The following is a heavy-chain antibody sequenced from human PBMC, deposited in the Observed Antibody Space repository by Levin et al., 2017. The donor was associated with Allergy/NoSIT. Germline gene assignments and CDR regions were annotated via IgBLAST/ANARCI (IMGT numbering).Heavy chain of an antibody. V-gene: IGHV3-72*01. CDR1: GFDSGEHE. Sequence: GGSLRLSCGASGFDSGEHEMDWVRQAPGKGLEWIGRIRNKAFSYITEYAAAVRGRFTISRDDSKNTVHLQMNSLKTEDTARYDCAKPSGGCIQDWGQGSLVIVSS. CDR3: AKPSGGCIQD. CDR2: IRNKAFSYIT. J-gene: IGHJ4*02. D-gene: IGHD2-15*01.